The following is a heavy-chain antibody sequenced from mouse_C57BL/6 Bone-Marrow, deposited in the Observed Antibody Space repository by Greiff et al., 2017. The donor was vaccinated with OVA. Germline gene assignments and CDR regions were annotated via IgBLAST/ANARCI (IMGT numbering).Heavy chain of an antibody. J-gene: IGHJ3*01. D-gene: IGHD1-1*01. Sequence: EVQLQQSGAELVRPGASVKLSCTASGFNIKDDYMHWVKQRPEQGLEWIGWIDPENGDTEYASKFQGKATIPADTSSNTAYLQLSSLTSEDTAVYYCTTGYGSETWFAYWGQGTLVTVSA. CDR1: GFNIKDDY. CDR2: IDPENGDT. V-gene: IGHV14-4*01. CDR3: TTGYGSETWFAY.